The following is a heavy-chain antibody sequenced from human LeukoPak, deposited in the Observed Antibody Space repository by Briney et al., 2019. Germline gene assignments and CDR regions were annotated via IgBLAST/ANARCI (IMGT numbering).Heavy chain of an antibody. CDR2: ISAYNGNT. V-gene: IGHV1-18*01. Sequence: ASVKVSCKASGYTFTNYGISWVRQAPGQGLEWMGWISAYNGNTNYAQKLQGRVTMTTDTSTSTAYMELRSLRSDDTAVYYCARGGGGYLLGLSAGQLWRIDYWGQGTLVTVSS. CDR1: GYTFTNYG. CDR3: ARGGGGYLLGLSAGQLWRIDY. J-gene: IGHJ4*02. D-gene: IGHD3-22*01.